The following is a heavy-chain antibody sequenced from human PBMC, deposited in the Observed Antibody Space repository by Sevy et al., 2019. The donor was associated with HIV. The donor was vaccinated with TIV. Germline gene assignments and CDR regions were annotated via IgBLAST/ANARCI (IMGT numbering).Heavy chain of an antibody. Sequence: SETLSLTCTVSGDSISSYYWSWIRQPPGKGLEWIGYLFYSGSTNYNPSLKSRVTISVDTPKNQVSLKVRSVTAADTAVYYCARGIAAPRGMDVWGQGTTVTVSS. V-gene: IGHV4-59*01. D-gene: IGHD6-13*01. CDR2: LFYSGST. CDR3: ARGIAAPRGMDV. CDR1: GDSISSYY. J-gene: IGHJ6*02.